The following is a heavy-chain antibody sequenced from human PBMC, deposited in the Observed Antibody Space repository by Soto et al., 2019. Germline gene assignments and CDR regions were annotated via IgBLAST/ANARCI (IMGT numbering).Heavy chain of an antibody. Sequence: SSETLSLTCTVSGGSISSYYWSWIRQPPGKGLEWIGYIYYSGSTNYNPSLKSRVTISVDTSKNQFSLKLSSVTAADTAVYYCARVPVLLWFGELGGDAFDIWGQGTMVTVSS. CDR3: ARVPVLLWFGELGGDAFDI. J-gene: IGHJ3*02. CDR1: GGSISSYY. CDR2: IYYSGST. V-gene: IGHV4-59*01. D-gene: IGHD3-10*01.